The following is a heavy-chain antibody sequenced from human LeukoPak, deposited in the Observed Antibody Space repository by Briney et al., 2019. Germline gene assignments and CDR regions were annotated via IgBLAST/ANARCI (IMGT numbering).Heavy chain of an antibody. D-gene: IGHD6-19*01. V-gene: IGHV3-21*01. CDR2: ISSRSGYI. Sequence: GGSLRLSCAASGFTFSSYSMSWVRQAPGKGLEWVSSISSRSGYIYYGGSVKGRFTISRDNAKNSLYLQMNTLRAKDTAVYYCASFDSSGWHYFDYWGQGTLVTVSA. CDR1: GFTFSSYS. J-gene: IGHJ4*02. CDR3: ASFDSSGWHYFDY.